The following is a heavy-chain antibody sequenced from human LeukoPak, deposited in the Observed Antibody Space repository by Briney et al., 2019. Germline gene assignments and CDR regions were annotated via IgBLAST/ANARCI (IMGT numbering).Heavy chain of an antibody. V-gene: IGHV3-30*18. CDR3: AKGSYGSGSYLDY. CDR2: ISYDGSNK. D-gene: IGHD3-10*01. J-gene: IGHJ4*02. Sequence: GRSLRLSCAASGFTFSSDDMCGGLRAPRKGLEGGAVISYDGSNKYYADSVKGRFTISRDNSKNTLYLQMNSLRAEDTAVYYCAKGSYGSGSYLDYWGQGTLVTVSS. CDR1: GFTFSSDD.